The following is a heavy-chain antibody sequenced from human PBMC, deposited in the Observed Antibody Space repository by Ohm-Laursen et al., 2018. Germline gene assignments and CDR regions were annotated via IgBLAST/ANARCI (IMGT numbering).Heavy chain of an antibody. CDR2: IYYSGTT. Sequence: SETLSLTCPVSGGSISSYYWSWIRQPPGKGLEWIGYIYYSGTTNYNPSLKSRITISVDTSKNQISLKLGSVTAADTAVYYCARIHPADTTRFDDWGRGTLVTVSS. CDR3: ARIHPADTTRFDD. CDR1: GGSISSYY. V-gene: IGHV4-59*08. D-gene: IGHD1-1*01. J-gene: IGHJ5*02.